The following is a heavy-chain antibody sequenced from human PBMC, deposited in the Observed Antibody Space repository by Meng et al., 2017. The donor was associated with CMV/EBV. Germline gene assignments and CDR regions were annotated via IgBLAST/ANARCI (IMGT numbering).Heavy chain of an antibody. D-gene: IGHD3-10*01. V-gene: IGHV1-8*01. J-gene: IGHJ6*02. Sequence: ASVKVSCKASGYTFTSYDINWVRQATGQGLEWMGWMNPNSGNTGYAQKFQGRVTMTRNTSISTAYMEPSSLRSEDTAVYYCARAPGWFGKRGMDVWGQGTTVTVSS. CDR2: MNPNSGNT. CDR3: ARAPGWFGKRGMDV. CDR1: GYTFTSYD.